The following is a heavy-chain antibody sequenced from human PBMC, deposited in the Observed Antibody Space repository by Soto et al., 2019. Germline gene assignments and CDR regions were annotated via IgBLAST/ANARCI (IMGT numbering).Heavy chain of an antibody. V-gene: IGHV3-30*18. CDR1: GFTFSSYG. J-gene: IGHJ6*02. CDR3: AKNYHDILTGYGVWYYYYGMDV. Sequence: GGSLRLSCAASGFTFSSYGMHWVRQAPGKGLEWVAVISYDGSNKYYADSVKGRFTISRDNSKNTLYLQMNSLRAEDTAVYYCAKNYHDILTGYGVWYYYYGMDVWGQGTTVTVSS. D-gene: IGHD3-9*01. CDR2: ISYDGSNK.